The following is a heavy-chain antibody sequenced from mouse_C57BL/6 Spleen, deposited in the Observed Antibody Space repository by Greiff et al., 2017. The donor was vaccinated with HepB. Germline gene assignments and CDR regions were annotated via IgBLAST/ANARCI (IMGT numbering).Heavy chain of an antibody. Sequence: EVQLQQSGAELVRPGASVKLSCTASGFNIKDDYMHWVKQRPEQGLEWIGWIDPENGDTEYASKFQGKATITADTSTNTAYLQLSILTSEDTAVYYCTTGGSSPYYAMDYWGQGTSVTVSS. J-gene: IGHJ4*01. CDR2: IDPENGDT. CDR1: GFNIKDDY. V-gene: IGHV14-4*01. D-gene: IGHD1-1*01. CDR3: TTGGSSPYYAMDY.